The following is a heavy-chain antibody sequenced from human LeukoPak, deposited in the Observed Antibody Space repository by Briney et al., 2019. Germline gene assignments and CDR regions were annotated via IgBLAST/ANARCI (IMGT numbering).Heavy chain of an antibody. D-gene: IGHD2-2*01. CDR3: ARGPDFTSSYYYNYPMDV. J-gene: IGHJ6*03. CDR1: GFTFSTYD. V-gene: IGHV3-30*04. CDR2: ISYGESNI. Sequence: PGRSLRLSCAASGFTFSTYDMPWVRQAPAKGLEWVSYISYGESNIYYADSVKGRFTISRDNSKNTLYLQMNSLRGDDTAVYYCARGPDFTSSYYYNYPMDVWGKGTTVTVSS.